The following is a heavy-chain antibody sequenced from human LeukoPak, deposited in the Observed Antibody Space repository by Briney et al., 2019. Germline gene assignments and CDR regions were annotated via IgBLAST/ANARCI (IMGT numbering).Heavy chain of an antibody. V-gene: IGHV3-23*01. CDR1: GFTFSSYA. Sequence: PGGSLRLSCAASGFTFSSYAMSWVRQAPGKGLEWVAGISAGGGSTYYADSVKGRFTISRDNSKNMLYLQLNSLRAEDTAVYYCAKGDPPTYYDILTGQDYWGQGTLITGSS. CDR2: ISAGGGST. D-gene: IGHD3-9*01. J-gene: IGHJ4*02. CDR3: AKGDPPTYYDILTGQDY.